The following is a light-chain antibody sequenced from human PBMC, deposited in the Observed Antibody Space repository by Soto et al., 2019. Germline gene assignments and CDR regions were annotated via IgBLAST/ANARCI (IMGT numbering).Light chain of an antibody. CDR3: CSYAGSYNLGV. CDR2: DVS. V-gene: IGLV2-11*01. CDR1: SSDVGGYDF. Sequence: QSALTQPRSVSGSPGQSVTISCTGTSSDVGGYDFVSWYQQHPGKAPKLMIYDVSKRPSGVPDRFSGSKSANSASLTISGLQAGDEALYYCCSYAGSYNLGVFGGGTKLTVL. J-gene: IGLJ3*02.